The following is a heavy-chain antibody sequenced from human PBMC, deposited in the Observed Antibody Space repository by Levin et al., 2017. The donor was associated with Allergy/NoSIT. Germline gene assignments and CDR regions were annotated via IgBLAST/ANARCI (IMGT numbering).Heavy chain of an antibody. J-gene: IGHJ4*02. CDR1: GFLVRSSA. CDR3: VKEVIGQSFGDF. Sequence: LSLTCAASGFLVRSSAMSWVRQPLGKGLEWVSAIDGGRTYYADSVKGRFTISRDNSKNTLYLQMNSLRAGDTAVYFCVKEVIGQSFGDFWGQGIPVTVSS. V-gene: IGHV3-23*01. D-gene: IGHD2-21*01. CDR2: IDGGRT.